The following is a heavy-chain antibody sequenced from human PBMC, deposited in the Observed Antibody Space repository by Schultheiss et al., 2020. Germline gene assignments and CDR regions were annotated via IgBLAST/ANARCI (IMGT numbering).Heavy chain of an antibody. CDR1: GFAFDNAW. V-gene: IGHV3-21*04. J-gene: IGHJ4*02. CDR2: ISSSSSYI. CDR3: AKDYRAYEPTTFEF. D-gene: IGHD5-12*01. Sequence: GGSLRLSCAASGFAFDNAWMNWVRQAPGKGLEWVSSISSSSSYIYYADSVKGRFTISRDNAKNSLYLQMSSLRAEDTAVYYCAKDYRAYEPTTFEFWGQGTLVTVSS.